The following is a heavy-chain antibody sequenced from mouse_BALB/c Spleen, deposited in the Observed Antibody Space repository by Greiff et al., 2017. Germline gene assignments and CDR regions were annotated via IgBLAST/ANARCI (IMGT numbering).Heavy chain of an antibody. Sequence: EVMLVESGGGLVQPGGSLKLSCAASGFTFSSYGMSWVRQTPDKRLELVATINSNGGSTYYPDSVKGRFTISRDNAKNTLYLQMSSLKSEDTAMYYWARYDYDGAMDYWGQGTSVTVSS. CDR3: ARYDYDGAMDY. CDR2: INSNGGST. J-gene: IGHJ4*01. D-gene: IGHD2-4*01. V-gene: IGHV5-6-3*01. CDR1: GFTFSSYG.